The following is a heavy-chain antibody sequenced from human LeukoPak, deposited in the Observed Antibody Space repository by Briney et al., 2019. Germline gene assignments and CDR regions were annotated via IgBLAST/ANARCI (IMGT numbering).Heavy chain of an antibody. D-gene: IGHD6-13*01. CDR2: MYTSGST. V-gene: IGHV4-61*02. J-gene: IGHJ4*02. CDR1: GGSISSGSYY. Sequence: SETLSLTCTVSGGSISSGSYYWSWIRQPAGKGLEWIGRMYTSGSTNYNPSLKSRVTISEDTSKNQFSLKLSSVTAADTAVYYCARRSGYSSSWVDYWGQGTLVTVSS. CDR3: ARRSGYSSSWVDY.